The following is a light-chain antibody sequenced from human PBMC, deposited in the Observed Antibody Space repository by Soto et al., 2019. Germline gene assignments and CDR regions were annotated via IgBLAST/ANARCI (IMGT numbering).Light chain of an antibody. CDR1: QSVSSSY. Sequence: EIVLTQSPGTLSLSPGERATLSCRASQSVSSSYFAWYQQKPGQAPMLLIYGASSRATGIPDRFSGSGSGTDFTLTISRLEPEDFAVYYCQQYDSSPKTFGQGTKVEIK. J-gene: IGKJ1*01. CDR2: GAS. CDR3: QQYDSSPKT. V-gene: IGKV3-20*01.